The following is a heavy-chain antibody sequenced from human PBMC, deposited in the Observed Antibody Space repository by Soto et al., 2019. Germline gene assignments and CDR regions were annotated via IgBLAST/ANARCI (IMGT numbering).Heavy chain of an antibody. J-gene: IGHJ4*02. CDR2: IWSDGNNR. CDR3: ARIQLDTIMALDY. D-gene: IGHD5-18*01. Sequence: QVQLVESGGGVLQPGKSLRLSCVASGFGFNTYGFHWVRQAPSKGLEWVSVIWSDGNNRYYADSVKVRFTISRDSSKNTLYLRMNSLRVEDTSVYYCARIQLDTIMALDYWGQGTLVTVSS. CDR1: GFGFNTYG. V-gene: IGHV3-33*01.